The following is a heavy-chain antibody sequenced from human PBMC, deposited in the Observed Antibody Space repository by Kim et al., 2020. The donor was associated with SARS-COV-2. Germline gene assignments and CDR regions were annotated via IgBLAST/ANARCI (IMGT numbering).Heavy chain of an antibody. D-gene: IGHD3-16*01. Sequence: GGSLRLSCAASGFTFSSYAMHWVRQAPGKGLEWVAVISYDGSNKYYADSVKGRFTISRDNSKNTLYLQMNSLRAEDTAVYYCASFHYLHYDYVWGSSELRGTDYWGQGTLVTVSS. CDR1: GFTFSSYA. J-gene: IGHJ4*02. CDR2: ISYDGSNK. V-gene: IGHV3-30*04. CDR3: ASFHYLHYDYVWGSSELRGTDY.